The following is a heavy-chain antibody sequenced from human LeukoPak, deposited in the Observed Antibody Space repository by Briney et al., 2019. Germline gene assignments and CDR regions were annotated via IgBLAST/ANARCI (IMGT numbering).Heavy chain of an antibody. D-gene: IGHD6-25*01. CDR1: GLTFSAYD. CDR2: ISGSGDNT. V-gene: IGHV3-23*01. Sequence: GGSLRLSCAASGLTFSAYDMSWVRQAPGKGLVWVSVISGSGDNTYYADSVKGRFPISKYNSENTLYLQKNRLRAEGTDLYYYATDVTRMAAVGAWGQGTLVTVSS. CDR3: ATDVTRMAAVGA. J-gene: IGHJ4*02.